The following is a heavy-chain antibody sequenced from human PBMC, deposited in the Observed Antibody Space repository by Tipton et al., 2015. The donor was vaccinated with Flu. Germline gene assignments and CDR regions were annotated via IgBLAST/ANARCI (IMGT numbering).Heavy chain of an antibody. CDR1: GYSYTNYW. V-gene: IGHV5-51*01. CDR2: IYLDDSDT. CDR3: ARQGISGSFAFDL. J-gene: IGHJ3*01. Sequence: QLVQSGAEVKKSGESLQISCEISGYSYTNYWVAWVRQAPGKRLEWMGVIYLDDSDTRYGPSFQGKVTISADKSIRTAYLEWTSLKASDTAIYFCARQGISGSFAFDLRGQGTRVTVSS. D-gene: IGHD1-26*01.